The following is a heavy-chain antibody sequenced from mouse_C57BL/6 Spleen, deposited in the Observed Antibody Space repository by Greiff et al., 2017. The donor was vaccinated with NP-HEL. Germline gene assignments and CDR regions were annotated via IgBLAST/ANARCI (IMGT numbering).Heavy chain of an antibody. Sequence: EVMLVESGGGLVKPGGSLKLSCAASGFTFSSYAMSWVRQTPEKRLEWVATISDGGSYTYYPDNVKGRFTISRDNAKNNLYLQMSHLKSEDTAMYYCARVYDGYYGFAYWGQGTLVTVSA. CDR1: GFTFSSYA. CDR3: ARVYDGYYGFAY. CDR2: ISDGGSYT. D-gene: IGHD2-3*01. J-gene: IGHJ3*01. V-gene: IGHV5-4*03.